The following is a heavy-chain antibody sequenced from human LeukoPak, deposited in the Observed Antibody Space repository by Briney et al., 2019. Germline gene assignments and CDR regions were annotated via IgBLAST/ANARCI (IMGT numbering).Heavy chain of an antibody. CDR1: GYTFTGYY. Sequence: SVKVSCKASGYTFTGYYMHWVRQAPGQGLEWMGWINPNSGGTNYAQKFQGRVTMTRDTSISTAHMELSRLRPDDTAVYYCARVTAARRAIDYWGQGTLVTVSS. V-gene: IGHV1-2*02. D-gene: IGHD6-6*01. J-gene: IGHJ4*02. CDR3: ARVTAARRAIDY. CDR2: INPNSGGT.